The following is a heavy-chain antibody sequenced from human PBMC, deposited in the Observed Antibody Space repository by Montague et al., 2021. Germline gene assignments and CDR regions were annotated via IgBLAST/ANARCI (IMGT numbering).Heavy chain of an antibody. CDR1: GFTFSRFA. CDR3: AKDRGDSSGWPIFDY. V-gene: IGHV3-23*03. Sequence: SLRLSCAASGFTFSRFAMSWVRQAPGKGLEWVSIIHRRGSPTYYGDSVKGRFTISRDDSKNMLYLLLNSLRAEDTAVYYCAKDRGDSSGWPIFDYWGQGTLVTVSS. D-gene: IGHD6-19*01. CDR2: IHRRGSPT. J-gene: IGHJ4*02.